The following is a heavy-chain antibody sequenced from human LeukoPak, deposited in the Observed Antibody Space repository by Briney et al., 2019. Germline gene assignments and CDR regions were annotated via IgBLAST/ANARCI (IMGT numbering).Heavy chain of an antibody. Sequence: PGGSLRLSCETSGFTFSNYSMNWVRQAPGKGLEWVSYISSSGTYIYYAASVKGRFTISRDIAKNSLYLQMNSLRAEDTAVYYCTREVSGSSYFDYWGQGTLVTVSS. CDR2: ISSSGTYI. V-gene: IGHV3-21*01. D-gene: IGHD1-26*01. CDR1: GFTFSNYS. J-gene: IGHJ4*02. CDR3: TREVSGSSYFDY.